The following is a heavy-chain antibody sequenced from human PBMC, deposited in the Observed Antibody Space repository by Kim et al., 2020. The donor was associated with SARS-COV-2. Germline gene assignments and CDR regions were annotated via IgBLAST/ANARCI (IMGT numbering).Heavy chain of an antibody. CDR2: IYYSGST. J-gene: IGHJ5*02. CDR1: GGSISSYY. CDR3: ARDEGDSSGWANWFDP. V-gene: IGHV4-59*13. Sequence: SETLSLTCTVSGGSISSYYWSWIRQPPGKGLEWIGYIYYSGSTDYNPSLKSRVTISVDTSKNQFSLKLSSVTAADTAVYYCARDEGDSSGWANWFDPWGQGNLVNGSS. D-gene: IGHD6-19*01.